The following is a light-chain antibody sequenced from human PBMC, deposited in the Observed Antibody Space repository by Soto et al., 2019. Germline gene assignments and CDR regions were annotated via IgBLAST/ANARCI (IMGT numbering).Light chain of an antibody. CDR1: ISDAGFYAR. Sequence: QSALTQPPSVSGSPGQSVTISCTGTISDAGFYARVAWYQQSPGAAPKLLIYDVSNRPSGVPDRFSGSQSGTTASLTISGLQPEDEADYYCNSYPSRSTYVFGTGTKLTVL. V-gene: IGLV2-18*02. CDR3: NSYPSRSTYV. CDR2: DVS. J-gene: IGLJ1*01.